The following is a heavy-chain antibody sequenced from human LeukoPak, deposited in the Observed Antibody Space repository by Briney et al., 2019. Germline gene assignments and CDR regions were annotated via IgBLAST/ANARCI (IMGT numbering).Heavy chain of an antibody. CDR3: ARDAMVRGVITFYFDY. CDR2: INAGNGNT. Sequence: ASVKVSCKASGYTFTSYAMHWVRQAPGQRLEWMGWINAGNGNTKYSQKFQGRVTITRDTSASTAYMELSSLRSEDTAVYYCARDAMVRGVITFYFDYWGQGTLVTVSS. CDR1: GYTFTSYA. V-gene: IGHV1-3*01. D-gene: IGHD3-10*01. J-gene: IGHJ4*02.